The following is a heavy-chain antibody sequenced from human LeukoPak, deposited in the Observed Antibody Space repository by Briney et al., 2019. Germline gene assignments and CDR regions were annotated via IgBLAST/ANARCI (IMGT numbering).Heavy chain of an antibody. J-gene: IGHJ6*03. CDR2: ISVYSGNT. V-gene: IGHV1-18*01. Sequence: GASVKVSCKASGYTFTSYAITWVRQAPGQGLEWMGWISVYSGNTHYAQKLQGRVTMTTDTSTTTAYMELRSLRSDDTAVYYCARGLAGPHFIVGALEGLGYTDVWGKGTTVTVSS. CDR1: GYTFTSYA. D-gene: IGHD3-3*02. CDR3: ARGLAGPHFIVGALEGLGYTDV.